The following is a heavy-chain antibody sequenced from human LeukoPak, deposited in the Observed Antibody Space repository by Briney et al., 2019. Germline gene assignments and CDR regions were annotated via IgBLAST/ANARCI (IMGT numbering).Heavy chain of an antibody. Sequence: GGSLRLSCAASGFTFSSYAMSWVRQAPGKGLEWVSAISGSGGSTYYADSVKGRFTISRDNSKNTLYLQMNSLRAEDTAVYYCAKDYYDSSSYYRNDYWGQGTLVTVSS. CDR3: AKDYYDSSSYYRNDY. CDR2: ISGSGGST. J-gene: IGHJ4*02. CDR1: GFTFSSYA. V-gene: IGHV3-23*01. D-gene: IGHD3-22*01.